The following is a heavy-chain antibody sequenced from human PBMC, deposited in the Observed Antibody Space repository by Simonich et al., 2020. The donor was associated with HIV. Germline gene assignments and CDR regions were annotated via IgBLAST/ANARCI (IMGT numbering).Heavy chain of an antibody. CDR3: AREGAMLDDAFDV. V-gene: IGHV1-2*02. CDR2: INPKSGGA. Sequence: QVQLVQSGAEMKKPGASVKVSCRASGYPFTGYYMPWVRQAPGQGLGWMGWINPKSGGADYAQNFKGRVTMTRDTSMSTAYMELSSLTSDDTAVYFCAREGAMLDDAFDVWGQGTMLTVSS. CDR1: GYPFTGYY. J-gene: IGHJ3*01. D-gene: IGHD3-10*02.